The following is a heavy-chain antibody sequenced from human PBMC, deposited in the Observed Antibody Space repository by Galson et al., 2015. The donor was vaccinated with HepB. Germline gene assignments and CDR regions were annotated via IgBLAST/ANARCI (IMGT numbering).Heavy chain of an antibody. V-gene: IGHV3-15*01. Sequence: SLRLSCAASGFPFNNAWMTWVRQAPGMGLEWVGRIKSKTDGETTDYAAPVKGRFTISRDDSKNRLYLQMNSLKTEDTAVYDCTTDVYYSTYWSWLDPWGQGTQVAVSS. D-gene: IGHD2-8*02. J-gene: IGHJ5*02. CDR1: GFPFNNAW. CDR3: TTDVYYSTYWSWLDP. CDR2: IKSKTDGETT.